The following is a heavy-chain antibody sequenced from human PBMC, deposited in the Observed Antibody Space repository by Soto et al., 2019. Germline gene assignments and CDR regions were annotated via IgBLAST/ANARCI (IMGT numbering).Heavy chain of an antibody. V-gene: IGHV3-23*01. CDR2: IGPSGNT. CDR3: ARLLHNSCYEVMDV. CDR1: GFTFSNSG. Sequence: EVQLLESGGDLVQPGGYLRLVCAASGFTFSNSGMRWVRQAPGQGLEWVSSIGPSGNTYYSAAVKGRFTISRDISKNTLFLQMDSLRAEDTATYYCARLLHNSCYEVMDVWGQGNTVTVSS. J-gene: IGHJ6*01. D-gene: IGHD2-15*01.